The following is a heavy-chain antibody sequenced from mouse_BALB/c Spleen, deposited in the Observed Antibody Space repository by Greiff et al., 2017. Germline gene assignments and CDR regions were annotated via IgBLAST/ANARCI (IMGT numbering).Heavy chain of an antibody. J-gene: IGHJ4*01. CDR2: ISSGGSYT. Sequence: EVQLVESGGGLVKPGGSLKLSCAASGFTFSSYAMSWVRQTPEKRLEWVATISSGGSYTYYPDSVKGRFTISRDNAKNTLYLQMSSLRSEDTAMYYCARPKFITTASYAMDYWGQGTSVTVSS. CDR3: ARPKFITTASYAMDY. V-gene: IGHV5-9-3*01. CDR1: GFTFSSYA. D-gene: IGHD1-2*01.